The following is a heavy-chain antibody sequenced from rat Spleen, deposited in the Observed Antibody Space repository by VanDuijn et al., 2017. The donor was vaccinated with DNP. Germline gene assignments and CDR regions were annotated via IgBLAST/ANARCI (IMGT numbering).Heavy chain of an antibody. CDR1: GFPLTSYN. D-gene: IGHD1-10*01. CDR3: TREDNKYYFDY. J-gene: IGHJ2*01. V-gene: IGHV2-30*01. Sequence: QVQLKESGPGLVQPSQTLSLTCTVSGFPLTSYNVHWVRQPTGRGLEWMGIIWTGGSIDYNSALKSRLSISRDTSKSQVFLKMNSLQTEDTAIYFCTREDNKYYFDYWGQGVMVTVSS. CDR2: IWTGGSI.